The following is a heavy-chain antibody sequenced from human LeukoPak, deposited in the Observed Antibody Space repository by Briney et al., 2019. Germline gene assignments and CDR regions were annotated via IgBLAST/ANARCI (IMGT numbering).Heavy chain of an antibody. J-gene: IGHJ4*02. Sequence: SETLSLTCTVSGGSISSGTYHWGWIRQPPGKGLEWIGSIYYSGKTYYSPSLKSRVTISIDTSKNQFSLKLNSVTAADTAVYYCARDVPSGLFDYWGQGTLVTASS. V-gene: IGHV4-39*07. D-gene: IGHD3-10*01. CDR1: GGSISSGTYH. CDR2: IYYSGKT. CDR3: ARDVPSGLFDY.